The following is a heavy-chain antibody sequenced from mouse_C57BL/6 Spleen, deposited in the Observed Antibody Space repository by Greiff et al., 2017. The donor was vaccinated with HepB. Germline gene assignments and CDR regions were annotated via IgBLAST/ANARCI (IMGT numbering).Heavy chain of an antibody. CDR3: AREEGNYGRAMDY. D-gene: IGHD2-1*01. CDR1: GFTFSDYY. V-gene: IGHV5-16*01. J-gene: IGHJ4*01. CDR2: INYDGSST. Sequence: EVQVVESEGGLVQPGSSMKLSCTASGFTFSDYYMAWVRQVPEKGLEWVANINYDGSSTYYLDSLKSRFIISRDNAKNILYLQMSSLKSEDTATYYCAREEGNYGRAMDYWGQGTSVTVSS.